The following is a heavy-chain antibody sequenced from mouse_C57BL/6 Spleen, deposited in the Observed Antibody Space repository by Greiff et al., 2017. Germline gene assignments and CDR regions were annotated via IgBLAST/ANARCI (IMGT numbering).Heavy chain of an antibody. CDR3: TRSDGYYWFAY. CDR1: GYTFTDYE. CDR2: IDPETGGT. Sequence: VQLQQSGAELVRPGASVTLSCKASGYTFTDYEMHWVKQTPVHGLEWIGAIDPETGGTAYNQKFKGKAILTADKSSSTAYSELRSLTSEDSAVYYCTRSDGYYWFAYWGQGTRVTVSA. D-gene: IGHD2-3*01. V-gene: IGHV1-15*01. J-gene: IGHJ3*01.